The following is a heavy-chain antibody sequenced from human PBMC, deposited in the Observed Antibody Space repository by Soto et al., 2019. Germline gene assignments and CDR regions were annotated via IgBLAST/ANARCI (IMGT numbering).Heavy chain of an antibody. CDR3: AKARGVTTTAFDN. J-gene: IGHJ4*02. V-gene: IGHV1-69*13. CDR1: GDSFSNSA. CDR2: IIPHFGAG. Sequence: ASVKVSCKVSGDSFSNSAISWVRQAPGQGLEWMGNIIPHFGAGDSAQKFQGRVTITADVSTSTVYMELTNLRHEDTAIYFCAKARGVTTTAFDNRGRGTLVTVSS. D-gene: IGHD3-3*01.